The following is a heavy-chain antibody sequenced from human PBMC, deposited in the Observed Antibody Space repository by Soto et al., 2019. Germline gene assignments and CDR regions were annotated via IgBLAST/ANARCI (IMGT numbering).Heavy chain of an antibody. J-gene: IGHJ6*02. Sequence: QVQLQQWGAGLLKPSETLSLTCAVYGGSFSGYYWSWIRQPPGKGLEWIGEINHSGSTNYNPSLKSRVTISVDTAKNQFSRKQSSVTAADTAVYYCARGRLLWFGGRYYYYGMDVWGQGTTVTVSS. CDR1: GGSFSGYY. CDR3: ARGRLLWFGGRYYYYGMDV. CDR2: INHSGST. D-gene: IGHD3-10*01. V-gene: IGHV4-34*01.